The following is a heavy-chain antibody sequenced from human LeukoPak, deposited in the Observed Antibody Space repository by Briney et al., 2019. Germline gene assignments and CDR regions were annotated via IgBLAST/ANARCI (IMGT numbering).Heavy chain of an antibody. Sequence: PGGSLRLSCAASGFTFSSYSMNWVRQAPGKGLEWVSSISSSSSYIYYADSVKGRFTISRDNAKNSLYLQMNSLRAEDTAVYYCARQGDDYDDYMDYWGQGTLVTVSS. CDR1: GFTFSSYS. V-gene: IGHV3-21*01. CDR3: ARQGDDYDDYMDY. CDR2: ISSSSSYI. D-gene: IGHD4-17*01. J-gene: IGHJ4*02.